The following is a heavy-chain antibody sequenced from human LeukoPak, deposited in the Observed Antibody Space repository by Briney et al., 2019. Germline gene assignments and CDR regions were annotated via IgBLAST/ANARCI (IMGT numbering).Heavy chain of an antibody. J-gene: IGHJ6*02. Sequence: GGSLRLSCAASGFTFSSYAMHWVRQAPGKGLEWVAVISYDGRNKYYADSVKGRFTISRDNSKNTLYLQMNSLRAEDTAVYYCARDRYDYGDYFYGMDVWGQGTTVTVSS. CDR1: GFTFSSYA. CDR3: ARDRYDYGDYFYGMDV. D-gene: IGHD4-17*01. V-gene: IGHV3-30*04. CDR2: ISYDGRNK.